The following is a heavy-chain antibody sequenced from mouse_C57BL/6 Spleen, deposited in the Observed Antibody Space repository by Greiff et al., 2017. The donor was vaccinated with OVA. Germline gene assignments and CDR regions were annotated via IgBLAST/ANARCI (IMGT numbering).Heavy chain of an antibody. V-gene: IGHV1-26*01. CDR1: GYTFTDYY. CDR3: ASGRGYYYGSSPAWFAY. Sequence: VQLQQSGPELVKPGASVKISCKASGYTFTDYYMNWVKQSHGKSLEWIGDINPNNGGTSYNQKFKGKATLTVDKSSSTAYMELRSLTSEDSAVYYCASGRGYYYGSSPAWFAYWGQGTLVTVSA. CDR2: INPNNGGT. J-gene: IGHJ3*01. D-gene: IGHD1-1*01.